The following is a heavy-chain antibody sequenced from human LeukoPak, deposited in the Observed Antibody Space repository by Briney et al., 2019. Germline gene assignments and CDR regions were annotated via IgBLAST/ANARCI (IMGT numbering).Heavy chain of an antibody. J-gene: IGHJ4*02. CDR3: AREEMATGGVDY. CDR1: GYTFTSYY. V-gene: IGHV1-46*01. Sequence: ASVKVSCKASGYTFTSYYMHWVRQAPGQGLEWMGIINPSGGSTSYAQKFQGRVTMTSDTSTSTVYMELSSLRSEDTAVYYCAREEMATGGVDYWGQGTLVTVSS. D-gene: IGHD5-24*01. CDR2: INPSGGST.